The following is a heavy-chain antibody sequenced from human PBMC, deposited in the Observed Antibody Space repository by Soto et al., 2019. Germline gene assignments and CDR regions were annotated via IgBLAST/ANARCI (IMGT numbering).Heavy chain of an antibody. D-gene: IGHD3-22*01. CDR3: ARESFYDSGGFHGFDY. CDR1: GGSISSYY. J-gene: IGHJ4*02. Sequence: QVQLQESGPGLVKPSETLSLTCTVSGGSISSYYWSWIRQPPGKGLEWIGYIYYSGSTNYNPSLKSRVTISVDTSENQFSLKLSSVTAADTAVYYCARESFYDSGGFHGFDYWGQGTLVTVSS. V-gene: IGHV4-59*01. CDR2: IYYSGST.